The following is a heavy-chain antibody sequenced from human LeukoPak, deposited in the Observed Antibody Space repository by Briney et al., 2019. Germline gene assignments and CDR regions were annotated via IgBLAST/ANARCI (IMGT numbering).Heavy chain of an antibody. CDR2: IYYSGST. Sequence: SETLSLTCTVSGGSISSSSYYWGWIRQPPGQGLEWIGSIYYSGSTYYNPSLKSRVTISVDTSKNQFSLKLSSVTAADTAVYYCARQPGRRDAFDIWGQGTMVTVSS. J-gene: IGHJ3*02. CDR1: GGSISSSSYY. V-gene: IGHV4-39*01. CDR3: ARQPGRRDAFDI.